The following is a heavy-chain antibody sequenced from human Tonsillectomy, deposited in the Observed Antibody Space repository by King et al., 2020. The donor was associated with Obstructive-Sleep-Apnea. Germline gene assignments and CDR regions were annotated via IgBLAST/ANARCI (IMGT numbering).Heavy chain of an antibody. CDR1: GYTFTNYY. CDR3: ARGEYCGGGTCLYGMDV. D-gene: IGHD2-15*01. Sequence: QLVQSGAEVRKPGASVKVSCKASGYTFTNYYMHWVRQAPGQGLEWVGIINPSGGATSYAQKFQGRVTMTRDTSTSTVDMELSSLRSEDTAVYNGARGEYCGGGTCLYGMDVWGQGTAVTVSS. V-gene: IGHV1-46*03. J-gene: IGHJ6*02. CDR2: INPSGGAT.